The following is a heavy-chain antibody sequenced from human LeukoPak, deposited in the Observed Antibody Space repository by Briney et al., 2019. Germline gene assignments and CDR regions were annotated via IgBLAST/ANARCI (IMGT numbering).Heavy chain of an antibody. D-gene: IGHD2-15*01. CDR2: ISGSGGST. J-gene: IGHJ4*02. V-gene: IGHV3-23*01. Sequence: PGGSLRLSCAASGFTFSSYAMSWVRQAPGKGLEWVSTISGSGGSTYYADSVKGRFTISRDNSKNTLYLQMNSLRAEDTAVYYCARVVGGGIDYWGQGTLVTVSS. CDR1: GFTFSSYA. CDR3: ARVVGGGIDY.